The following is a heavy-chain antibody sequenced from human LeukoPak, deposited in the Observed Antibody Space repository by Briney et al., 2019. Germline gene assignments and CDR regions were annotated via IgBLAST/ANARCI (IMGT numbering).Heavy chain of an antibody. CDR3: ARVDIVATTSFDY. Sequence: ASVKVSCKASGYTFTSYAMHWVRQAPGQRLEWMGWINAGNGNTKYSQKFQGRVTITRDTSASTAYMELSSLRSEDTAMYYCARVDIVATTSFDYWGQGTLVTVSS. CDR2: INAGNGNT. V-gene: IGHV1-3*01. CDR1: GYTFTSYA. J-gene: IGHJ4*02. D-gene: IGHD5-12*01.